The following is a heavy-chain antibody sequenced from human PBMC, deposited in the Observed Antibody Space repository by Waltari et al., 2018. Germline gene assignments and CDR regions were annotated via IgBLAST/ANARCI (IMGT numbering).Heavy chain of an antibody. Sequence: DVQLLESGGGLVNPGRSLRLSCTASGFTFAAHAMNWFLPAPGKGLEWVGYIRSNAYGGTTEYAASVKDRFIISRDDSKSIAYLQMNSLKTEDTAVYYCTRTLAYWGQGTLVTVSS. CDR3: TRTLAY. V-gene: IGHV3-49*05. CDR2: IRSNAYGGTT. J-gene: IGHJ4*02. CDR1: GFTFAAHA.